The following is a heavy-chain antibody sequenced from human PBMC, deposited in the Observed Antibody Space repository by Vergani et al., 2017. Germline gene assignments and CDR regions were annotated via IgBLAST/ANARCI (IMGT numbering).Heavy chain of an antibody. CDR2: IIPIFGTA. D-gene: IGHD6-13*01. V-gene: IGHV1-69*12. J-gene: IGHJ4*02. CDR1: GGTFSSYA. CDR3: ARERGGEYSSSWYVLVY. Sequence: QVQVVQSGAEVKKPGSSVKVSCKASGGTFSSYAISWVRQAPGQGLEWMGGIIPIFGTANDAQKFQGRVTITADESTSTAYMELSSLRSEDTAVYYGARERGGEYSSSWYVLVYWGQGTLVTVSS.